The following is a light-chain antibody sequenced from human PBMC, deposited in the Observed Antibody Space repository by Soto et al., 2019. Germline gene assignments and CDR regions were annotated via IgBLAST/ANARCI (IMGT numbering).Light chain of an antibody. J-gene: IGKJ1*01. V-gene: IGKV1-5*03. CDR2: KEP. Sequence: DIQMTQSPSTLSASVGDRVSITCRASQSIGDWLAWYQQKPGKAPKFLIYKEPNLQSGVASRFSGRGCGTDFTFTISSLQPDDFASDYCQPYDSHSPTWTFGRGTKVDIK. CDR3: QPYDSHSPTWT. CDR1: QSIGDW.